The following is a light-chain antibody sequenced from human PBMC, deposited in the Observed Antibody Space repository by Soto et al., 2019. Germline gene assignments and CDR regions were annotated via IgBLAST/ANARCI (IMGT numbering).Light chain of an antibody. CDR2: DAS. Sequence: RVTKSPSSVSASILDRVTIICQASQNINNYLNWYQQKPGRAPKLLIYDASNLEAGVPSRFRGSGSGTDFTFTISRLQPEDIATYYCQQYENLPTFGQGTRLEIK. V-gene: IGKV1-33*01. CDR3: QQYENLPT. J-gene: IGKJ5*01. CDR1: QNINNY.